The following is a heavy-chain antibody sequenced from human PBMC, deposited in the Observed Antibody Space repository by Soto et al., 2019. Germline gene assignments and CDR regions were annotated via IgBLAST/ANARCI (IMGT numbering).Heavy chain of an antibody. CDR3: ARGAVGAGGPFDK. J-gene: IGHJ4*02. D-gene: IGHD2-15*01. V-gene: IGHV4-34*01. CDR2: VNHGGST. Sequence: SETLSLTCAVSGGSFSGFFWGWIRQPPGKGLEWIGEVNHGGSTNYNPSLKSRVTISSDTSKNHFSLTLWSVTAADTAVYYCARGAVGAGGPFDKWGQGALVTVSS. CDR1: GGSFSGFF.